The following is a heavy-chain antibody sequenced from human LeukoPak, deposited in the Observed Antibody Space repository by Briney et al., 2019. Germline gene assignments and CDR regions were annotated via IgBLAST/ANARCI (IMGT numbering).Heavy chain of an antibody. Sequence: GSLRLSCAASGFTFSSYAMRWVRQAQGKRLEWVSAISGSGGSTYYADSVKGRFTISRDNSKNTLYLQMNSLRAEDTAVYYCAKYSGGYAYFDYWGQGTLVTVSS. CDR3: AKYSGGYAYFDY. J-gene: IGHJ4*02. CDR1: GFTFSSYA. CDR2: ISGSGGST. V-gene: IGHV3-23*01. D-gene: IGHD6-25*01.